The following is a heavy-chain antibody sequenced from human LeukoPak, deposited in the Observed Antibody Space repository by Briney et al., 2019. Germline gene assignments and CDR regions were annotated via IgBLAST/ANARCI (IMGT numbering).Heavy chain of an antibody. CDR3: AKDSVSSSWYPPEYFQH. CDR2: ISGSGGST. CDR1: GFTFSSYA. V-gene: IGHV3-23*01. D-gene: IGHD6-13*01. J-gene: IGHJ1*01. Sequence: PGGSLRLSCAASGFTFSSYAMSWVRQAPGKGLEWVSAISGSGGSTYYVDSVKGRFTIYRDNSKNTLYLQINSLRAEDTAVYYFAKDSVSSSWYPPEYFQHWGQGTLVTVSS.